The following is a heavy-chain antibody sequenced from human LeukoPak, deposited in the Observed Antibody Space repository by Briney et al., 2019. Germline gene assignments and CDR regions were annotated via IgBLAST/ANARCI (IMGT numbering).Heavy chain of an antibody. CDR3: ARADRGDYMFDY. J-gene: IGHJ4*02. CDR2: INPSGGSR. D-gene: IGHD4-17*01. V-gene: IGHV1-46*01. CDR1: GYTFTSYY. Sequence: ASVTLSCKASGYTFTSYYIHWVRQAPGQGLEWLGIINPSGGSRTYAQKFQGRVTMTRDTSSSTVYMELSRLTSDDTAVYYCARADRGDYMFDYWGQGTLVTVSS.